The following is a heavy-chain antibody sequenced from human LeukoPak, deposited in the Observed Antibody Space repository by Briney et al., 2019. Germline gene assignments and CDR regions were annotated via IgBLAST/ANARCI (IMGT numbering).Heavy chain of an antibody. CDR3: ARVGSSGWSIDY. V-gene: IGHV3-11*04. CDR1: GFTFSSYW. D-gene: IGHD6-19*01. Sequence: GGSLRLSCAASGFTFSSYWMSWIRQAPGKGLEWVSYISSSGGTIYYADSVRGRFTISRDNAKNSLYLQMNSLRAEDTAVYYCARVGSSGWSIDYWGQGTLVTVSS. CDR2: ISSSGGTI. J-gene: IGHJ4*02.